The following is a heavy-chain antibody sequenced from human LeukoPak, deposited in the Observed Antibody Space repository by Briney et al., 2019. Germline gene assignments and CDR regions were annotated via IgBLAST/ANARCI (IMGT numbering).Heavy chain of an antibody. CDR2: INTNTGNP. J-gene: IGHJ6*03. CDR1: GYTLTSYA. V-gene: IGHV7-4-1*02. CDR3: ARDFSLYDADPPLVYYYYYMDV. Sequence: ASVKVSRKASGYTLTSYAMNWVRQAPGQGLEWRGWINTNTGNPTYAQGFTGRFVFSLDTSVSTAYLQISSLKAEDTAVYYCARDFSLYDADPPLVYYYYYMDVWGKGTTVTVSS. D-gene: IGHD2-8*01.